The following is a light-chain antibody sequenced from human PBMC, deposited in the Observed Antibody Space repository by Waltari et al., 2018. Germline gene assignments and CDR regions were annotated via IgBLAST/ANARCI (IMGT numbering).Light chain of an antibody. CDR3: SMYMGSGVWV. V-gene: IGLV8-61*01. CDR2: KGI. CDR1: SGSVSSTSY. Sequence: QTVVTQEPSLSVSPGGTVTFTCALSSGSVSSTSYTTWYQQTPGQPPRTLVYKGISRSSGVPDRFSGSILGNTAALTITGAQADDESDYYCSMYMGSGVWVFGGGTKLTVL. J-gene: IGLJ3*02.